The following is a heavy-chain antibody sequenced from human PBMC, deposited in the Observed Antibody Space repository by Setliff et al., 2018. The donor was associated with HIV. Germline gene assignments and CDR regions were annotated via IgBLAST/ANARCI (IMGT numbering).Heavy chain of an antibody. Sequence: SETLSLTCAVSDYSISSGYYWGWIRQPPGKGLEWIGEIYHSGSTNYNPSLKSRVTISRDTSKNQFSLRLSSVTAADTAVYYCAREGTTVTLDYWGQGTLVTVSS. D-gene: IGHD4-4*01. CDR1: DYSISSGYY. CDR3: AREGTTVTLDY. J-gene: IGHJ4*02. CDR2: IYHSGST. V-gene: IGHV4-38-2*02.